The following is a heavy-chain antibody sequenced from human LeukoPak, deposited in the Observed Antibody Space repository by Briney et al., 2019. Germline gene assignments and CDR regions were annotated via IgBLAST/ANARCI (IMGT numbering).Heavy chain of an antibody. J-gene: IGHJ4*02. CDR3: ARVGTGYYGSGSYYLDY. D-gene: IGHD3-10*01. CDR2: IYHSGST. V-gene: IGHV4-30-2*01. Sequence: SQTLSLTCAVSGGSISSGGYSWSWIRQPPGKGLEWIGYIYHSGSTYYNPSLKNRVTISVDRSKNQFSLKLSSVTAADTAVYYCARVGTGYYGSGSYYLDYWGQGTLVTVSS. CDR1: GGSISSGGYS.